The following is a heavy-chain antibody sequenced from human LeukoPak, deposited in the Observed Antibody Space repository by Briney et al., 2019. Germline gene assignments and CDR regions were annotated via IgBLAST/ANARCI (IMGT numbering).Heavy chain of an antibody. CDR2: IIPIFGTA. V-gene: IGHV1-69*06. J-gene: IGHJ5*02. D-gene: IGHD2-2*01. CDR1: GYTFTSYA. Sequence: SVKVSCKASGYTFTSYAMNWVRQAPGQGLEWMGGIIPIFGTANYAQKFQGRVTITADKSTSTAYMELSSLRSEDTAVYYCARTGDIVVVPADQNWFDPWGQGTLVAVSS. CDR3: ARTGDIVVVPADQNWFDP.